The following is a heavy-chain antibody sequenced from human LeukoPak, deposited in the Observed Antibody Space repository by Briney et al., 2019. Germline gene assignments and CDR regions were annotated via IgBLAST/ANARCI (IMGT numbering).Heavy chain of an antibody. V-gene: IGHV3-21*01. CDR1: GFTFSSYS. Sequence: GGSLRLSCAASGFTFSSYSMNWVRQAPGKGLEWVSSISSSSSYIYYADSVKGRFTISRDNAKNSLYLQMNSLRAEDTAVYYCAREEYYDILTGYYTYTGFDYWGQGTLVTVSS. J-gene: IGHJ4*02. CDR3: AREEYYDILTGYYTYTGFDY. D-gene: IGHD3-9*01. CDR2: ISSSSSYI.